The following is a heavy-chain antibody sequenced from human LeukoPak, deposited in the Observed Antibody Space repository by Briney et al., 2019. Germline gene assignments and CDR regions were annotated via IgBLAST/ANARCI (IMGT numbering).Heavy chain of an antibody. CDR1: GFTFSSYS. J-gene: IGHJ4*02. CDR3: ARSWFGDLYYFDY. Sequence: PGGSLRLSCAASGFTFSSYSMNWVRQAPGKGLEWVSSISSSSSYIYYADSVKSRFTISRDNAKNSLYLQMNSLRAEDTAVYYCARSWFGDLYYFDYWGQGTLVTVSS. CDR2: ISSSSSYI. D-gene: IGHD3-10*01. V-gene: IGHV3-21*01.